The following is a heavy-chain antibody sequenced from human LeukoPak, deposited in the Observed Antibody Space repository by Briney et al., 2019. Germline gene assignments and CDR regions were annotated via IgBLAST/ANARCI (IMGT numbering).Heavy chain of an antibody. Sequence: PGGSLRLSCAASGFTFSSHSMNWVRQAPGKGPDWISYISSGSDTIYYAESVKGRFTISRDNAKNSLCLQMNSLRDEDTAVYYCARGPAIVYGYFDNWGQGTLVTVSS. V-gene: IGHV3-48*02. D-gene: IGHD5/OR15-5a*01. CDR2: ISSGSDTI. CDR1: GFTFSSHS. CDR3: ARGPAIVYGYFDN. J-gene: IGHJ4*02.